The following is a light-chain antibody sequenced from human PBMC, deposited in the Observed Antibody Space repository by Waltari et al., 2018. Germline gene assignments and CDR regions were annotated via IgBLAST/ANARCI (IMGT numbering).Light chain of an antibody. CDR3: QQRKNWPPLT. CDR1: QTFDRY. CDR2: DAS. J-gene: IGKJ4*01. Sequence: ESVLTQSPGTLSLSQGERATLSGRASQTFDRYLAWYQQKPGQAPRPLIYDASIRATCIPARFSGSGSGTDFTLTHNSLEPDDFATYYCQQRKNWPPLTFGGGTKVEIK. V-gene: IGKV3-11*01.